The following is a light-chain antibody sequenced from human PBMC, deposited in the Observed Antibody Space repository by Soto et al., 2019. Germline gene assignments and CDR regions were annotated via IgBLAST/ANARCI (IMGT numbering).Light chain of an antibody. CDR3: QQYGNSPT. CDR1: QSISSSY. J-gene: IGKJ1*01. V-gene: IGKV3-20*01. Sequence: EIVLTQSPGTLSLSPGERATLSCRASQSISSSYLPWCQQKLGQAPRLLMYGISSRATGTPDRFSGSGSGTDFSLTISRLESEDFAVYYCQQYGNSPTFGQGAKVEIK. CDR2: GIS.